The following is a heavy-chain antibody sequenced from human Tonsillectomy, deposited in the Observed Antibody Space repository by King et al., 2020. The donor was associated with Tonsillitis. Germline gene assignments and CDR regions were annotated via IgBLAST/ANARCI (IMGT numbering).Heavy chain of an antibody. CDR1: GFTFSSYS. V-gene: IGHV3-21*01. D-gene: IGHD6-13*01. J-gene: IGHJ4*02. CDR3: AREAAAAFDY. Sequence: VQLVESGGGLVKPGGSLRLSCAASGFTFSSYSMNWVRQAPGKGLEWVSSISSSSSYIYYADSVRGRFTISRDNAKNSLYLQMNSLRAEDTAVYYCAREAAAAFDYWGQGTLVTVSS. CDR2: ISSSSSYI.